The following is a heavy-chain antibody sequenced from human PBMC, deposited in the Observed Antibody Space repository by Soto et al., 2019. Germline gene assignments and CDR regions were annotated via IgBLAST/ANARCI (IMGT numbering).Heavy chain of an antibody. V-gene: IGHV4-39*01. CDR1: GDSITSSSFC. CDR2: ICYSGST. D-gene: IGHD6-19*01. J-gene: IGHJ6*02. CDR3: ARLDGNSADYYYGMDV. Sequence: QLQLQESGPGLVKPSETLSLTCTVSGDSITSSSFCWGWIRQPPGKGLEWIGTICYSGSTYYNPSLQRSVTMSVDTAKNQVSLKLSSVTAADTGVYYCARLDGNSADYYYGMDVWGRGTTVTVSS.